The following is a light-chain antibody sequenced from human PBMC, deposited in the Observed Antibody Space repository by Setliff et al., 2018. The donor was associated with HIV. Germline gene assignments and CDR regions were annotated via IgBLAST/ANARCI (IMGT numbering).Light chain of an antibody. CDR2: EAT. Sequence: QSALTQPASVSGSPGQSITTAWELDQHYPGEAPKLILYEATDRPSGVSYRFSGSRSGTTASLTISGLRAEDEADYYCASYTKRNVFVFGTGTKVTVL. V-gene: IGLV2-14*01. J-gene: IGLJ1*01. CDR3: ASYTKRNVFV.